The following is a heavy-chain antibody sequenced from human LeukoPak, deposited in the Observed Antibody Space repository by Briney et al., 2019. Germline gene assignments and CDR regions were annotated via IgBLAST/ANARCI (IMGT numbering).Heavy chain of an antibody. D-gene: IGHD3-22*01. J-gene: IGHJ4*02. V-gene: IGHV1-8*03. CDR1: GYTFTSYD. CDR3: ARWDFYSSGYEGDY. Sequence: ASVKVSCKASGYTFTSYDINWVRQATGQGLEWMGWMNPNSGNTGYAQKFQGRVTITRNTSISTAYMELSSLRSEDTAVYYCARWDFYSSGYEGDYWGQGTLVTVSS. CDR2: MNPNSGNT.